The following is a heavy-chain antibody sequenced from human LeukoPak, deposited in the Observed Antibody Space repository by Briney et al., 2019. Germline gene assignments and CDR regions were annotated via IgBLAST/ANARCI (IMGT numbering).Heavy chain of an antibody. CDR2: ISSSSSTI. Sequence: GRSLRLSCAASGFTFSSYGMHWVRQAPGKGLEWVSYISSSSSTIYYADSVKGRFTISRDNAKNSLYLQMNSLRDEDTAVYYCARESSGKDYYYGMDVWGQGTTVTVSS. J-gene: IGHJ6*02. CDR3: ARESSGKDYYYGMDV. V-gene: IGHV3-48*02. CDR1: GFTFSSYG. D-gene: IGHD3-10*01.